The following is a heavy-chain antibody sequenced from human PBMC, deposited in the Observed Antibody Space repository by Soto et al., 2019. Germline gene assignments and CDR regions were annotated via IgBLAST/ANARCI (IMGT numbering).Heavy chain of an antibody. CDR1: GGSISSYY. CDR3: ARVSLETNSDV. CDR2: IYYSGST. V-gene: IGHV4-59*01. Sequence: QVQLQESGPGLVKPSETLSLTCTVSGGSISSYYWSWIRQPPGKGLEWIGYIYYSGSTNYNPSLKSRVTISVDTSKNQFSLKLSSVTAADTAVYYCARVSLETNSDVWGKGTTVTVSS. J-gene: IGHJ6*04. D-gene: IGHD3-16*02.